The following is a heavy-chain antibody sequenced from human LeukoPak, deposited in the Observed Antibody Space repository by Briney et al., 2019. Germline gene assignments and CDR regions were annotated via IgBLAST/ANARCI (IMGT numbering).Heavy chain of an antibody. J-gene: IGHJ4*02. CDR2: IRYDGSNK. V-gene: IGHV3-30*02. Sequence: GGSLRLSCAASGFTFSSYGMHWVRQAPGKGLEGVAFIRYDGSNKYYADSVKGRFTISRDNSKKKLYLQMNSLRAEDTAVYYCANLFNPQQLVDRADYWGQGTLVTVSS. D-gene: IGHD6-13*01. CDR3: ANLFNPQQLVDRADY. CDR1: GFTFSSYG.